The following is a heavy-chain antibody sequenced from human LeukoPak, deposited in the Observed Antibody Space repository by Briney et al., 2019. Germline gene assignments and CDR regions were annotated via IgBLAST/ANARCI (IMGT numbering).Heavy chain of an antibody. J-gene: IGHJ4*02. D-gene: IGHD1-26*01. Sequence: SETLSLTCTVSGGSISSYYWNWIRQPAGKGLEWVGRIHTSGSTNYNPSLKSRVTMSVDTSKNQFSLKLSSVTAADTAVYYCARNSGSFKYYFDYWGQGTLVTVSS. CDR2: IHTSGST. CDR3: ARNSGSFKYYFDY. V-gene: IGHV4-4*07. CDR1: GGSISSYY.